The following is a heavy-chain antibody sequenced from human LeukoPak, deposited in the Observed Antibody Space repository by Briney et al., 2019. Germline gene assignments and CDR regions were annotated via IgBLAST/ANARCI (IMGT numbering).Heavy chain of an antibody. Sequence: PGGSLRLSCAASGFTFSSYGVHWVRQAPGKGLEWVSVIYSGGSTYYADSVKGRFTISRDNAKNTLYLQMNSLRVEDTAVYYCARGDGYAQRDWGQGTLVTVPS. J-gene: IGHJ4*02. CDR2: IYSGGST. D-gene: IGHD5-12*01. CDR3: ARGDGYAQRD. CDR1: GFTFSSYG. V-gene: IGHV3-NL1*01.